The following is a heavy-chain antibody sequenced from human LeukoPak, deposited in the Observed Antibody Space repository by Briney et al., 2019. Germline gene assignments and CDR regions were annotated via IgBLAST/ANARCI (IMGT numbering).Heavy chain of an antibody. CDR3: VKVDYVGGGHYFDN. V-gene: IGHV3-72*01. Sequence: GGSLRLSCAASGFTFSDHYIDWVGQAPGRGREGVGRIRKKTNSYSTEFAASVKGRFSLSRDDSKNSLYLQMDSLRIEDTAVYYCVKVDYVGGGHYFDNWGQGTLVTVSS. J-gene: IGHJ4*02. CDR1: GFTFSDHY. CDR2: IRKKTNSYST. D-gene: IGHD3-16*01.